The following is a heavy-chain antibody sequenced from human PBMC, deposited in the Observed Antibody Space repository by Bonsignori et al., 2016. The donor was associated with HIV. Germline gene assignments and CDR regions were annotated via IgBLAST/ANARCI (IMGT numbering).Heavy chain of an antibody. CDR2: ISSSSSYI. CDR3: ASGVLTYYGSGSFDY. Sequence: WIRQPPGKGLEWVSSISSSSSYIYYADSVKGRFTISRDNAKNSLYLQMNSLRAEDTAVYYCASGVLTYYGSGSFDYWGQGTLVTVSS. V-gene: IGHV3-21*01. J-gene: IGHJ4*02. D-gene: IGHD3-10*01.